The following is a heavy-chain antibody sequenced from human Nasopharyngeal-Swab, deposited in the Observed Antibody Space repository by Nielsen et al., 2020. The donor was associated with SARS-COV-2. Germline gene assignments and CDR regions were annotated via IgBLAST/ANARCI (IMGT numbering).Heavy chain of an antibody. J-gene: IGHJ4*02. CDR3: AREGNCSGGSCYSYFDY. CDR2: IYYSGST. D-gene: IGHD2-15*01. V-gene: IGHV4-30-4*01. Sequence: WIRQPPGKGLEWIGYIYYSGSTYYNPSLKSRVTISVDTSKNQFSLKLSSVTAADTAVYYCAREGNCSGGSCYSYFDYWGQGTLATVSS.